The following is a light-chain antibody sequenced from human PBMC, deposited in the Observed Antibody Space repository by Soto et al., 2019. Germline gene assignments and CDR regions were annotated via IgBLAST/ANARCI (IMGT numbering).Light chain of an antibody. V-gene: IGLV2-14*01. CDR2: EVN. CDR1: SSDDGDYNY. J-gene: IGLJ1*01. CDR3: SSYTSISTYV. Sequence: QSVLTQPASVSGSPGQSITICCTGTSSDDGDYNYVSWYQHHPGKAPKLIIYEVNNRPSGVSNRFSGSKSGSTASLTISGLQAEDEADYYCSSYTSISTYVFGTGTKVTVL.